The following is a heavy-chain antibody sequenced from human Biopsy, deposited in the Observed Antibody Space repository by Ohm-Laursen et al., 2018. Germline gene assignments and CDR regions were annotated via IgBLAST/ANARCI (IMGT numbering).Heavy chain of an antibody. CDR1: GFGFYA. Sequence: SSLRLSCAAFGFGFYAMHWVRQPPGKGLEWLAVTSFDGSNKFYAESVRGRFTVSRDRSRDTLYLQMNRLTNEDTALYYCAKDGGQWLGGAFDIWGHGTMVIVAS. D-gene: IGHD6-19*01. V-gene: IGHV3-30*18. J-gene: IGHJ3*02. CDR3: AKDGGQWLGGAFDI. CDR2: TSFDGSNK.